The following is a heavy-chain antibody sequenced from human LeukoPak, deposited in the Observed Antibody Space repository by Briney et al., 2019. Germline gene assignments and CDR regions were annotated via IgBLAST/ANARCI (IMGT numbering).Heavy chain of an antibody. D-gene: IGHD3-22*01. V-gene: IGHV1-69*13. J-gene: IGHJ3*02. CDR3: ARAGGPYYDSSGYYSHGAFDI. Sequence: GASVTVSCKASGGTFSSYAISWVRQAPGQGLEWMGGIIPIFGTANYAQKFQGRVTITADESTSTAYMELSSLRSEDTAVYYCARAGGPYYDSSGYYSHGAFDIWGQGTMVTVSS. CDR2: IIPIFGTA. CDR1: GGTFSSYA.